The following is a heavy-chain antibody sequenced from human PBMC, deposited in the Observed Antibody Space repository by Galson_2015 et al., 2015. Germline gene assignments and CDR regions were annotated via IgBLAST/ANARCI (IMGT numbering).Heavy chain of an antibody. V-gene: IGHV4-39*01. CDR3: GLGDYDFWSGYYNFPMVQGVAIDY. CDR2: IYYSGST. J-gene: IGHJ4*02. CDR1: GGSISSSSYY. Sequence: LSLTCTVSGGSISSSSYYWGWIRQPPGKGLEWIGSIYYSGSTYYNPSLKSRVTISVDTSKNQFSLKLSSVTAADTAVYYCGLGDYDFWSGYYNFPMVQGVAIDYWGQGTLVTVSS. D-gene: IGHD3-3*01.